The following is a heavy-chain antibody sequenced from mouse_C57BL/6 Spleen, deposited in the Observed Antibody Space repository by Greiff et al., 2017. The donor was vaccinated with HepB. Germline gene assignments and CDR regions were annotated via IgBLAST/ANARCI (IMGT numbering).Heavy chain of an antibody. CDR1: GYSITSGYY. D-gene: IGHD1-1*01. CDR3: ARPTGVPHWYFDV. Sequence: EVKLQESGPGLVKPSQSLSLTCSVTGYSITSGYYWNWIRQFPGNKLEWMGYISYDGSNNYNPSLKNRNSITRDTSKNQFCLQLNSVTTEDTATYDGARPTGVPHWYFDVWGTGTTVTVSS. V-gene: IGHV3-6*01. J-gene: IGHJ1*03. CDR2: ISYDGSN.